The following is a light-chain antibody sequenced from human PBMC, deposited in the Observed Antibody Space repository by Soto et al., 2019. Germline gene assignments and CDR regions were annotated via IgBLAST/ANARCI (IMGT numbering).Light chain of an antibody. Sequence: SYELTQPPSVSVAPGETARITCGGNNIGGESVHCYQQRPGQAPVLVIYYDTDRPSGIPERFSGSTSGNTATLTISRVEAGDEADYYCQVWDSGSDHVVFGGGTKLTVL. J-gene: IGLJ2*01. V-gene: IGLV3-21*04. CDR2: YDT. CDR1: NIGGES. CDR3: QVWDSGSDHVV.